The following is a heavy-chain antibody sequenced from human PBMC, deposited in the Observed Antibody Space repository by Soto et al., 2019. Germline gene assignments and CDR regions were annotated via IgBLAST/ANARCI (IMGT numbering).Heavy chain of an antibody. Sequence: QVQLVESGGGVGQPGGSLRLSCVASGFTFSTYAIHWVRQAPGKGLEWVALVSVDGSLEYYADSVKGRSTVSRDNSKSTLYFQMNSLRPEYTAFYYCARRRAGSGYYFDHWGQGNLVTVSS. J-gene: IGHJ4*02. CDR3: ARRRAGSGYYFDH. CDR1: GFTFSTYA. CDR2: VSVDGSLE. V-gene: IGHV3-30-3*01. D-gene: IGHD3-22*01.